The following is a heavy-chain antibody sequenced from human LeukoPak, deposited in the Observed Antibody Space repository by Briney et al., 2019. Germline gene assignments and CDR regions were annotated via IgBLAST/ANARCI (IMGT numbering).Heavy chain of an antibody. V-gene: IGHV3-33*06. J-gene: IGHJ4*02. CDR2: IWNDGSNK. D-gene: IGHD6-13*01. Sequence: GGSLRLSCAASGFTLSTYGMYWVRQAPGKGLEWVAVIWNDGSNKHYADSVKGRFTISRDNSKNTLDLQMNSLRAEDTAVYYCAKDLSSSWFEGLGNWVQGTLVTVSS. CDR3: AKDLSSSWFEGLGN. CDR1: GFTLSTYG.